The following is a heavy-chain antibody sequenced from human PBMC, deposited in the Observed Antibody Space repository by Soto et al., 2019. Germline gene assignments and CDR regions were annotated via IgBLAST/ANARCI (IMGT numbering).Heavy chain of an antibody. J-gene: IGHJ6*01. D-gene: IGHD4-4*01. CDR2: ISYDGSNK. CDR1: VFTFSIYA. V-gene: IGHV3-30-3*01. CDR3: ARDRDDYSTYYYGMDV. Sequence: WGALRLSCASSVFTFSIYAMPWVRQAPGKGLEWVAVISYDGSNKYYADSVKGRFTISRDNCKNTLYLQMNSLRAEDTAVYYCARDRDDYSTYYYGMDVWGQGTTVTVSS.